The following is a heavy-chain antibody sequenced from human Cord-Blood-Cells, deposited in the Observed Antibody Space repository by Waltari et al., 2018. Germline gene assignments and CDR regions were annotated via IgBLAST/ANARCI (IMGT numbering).Heavy chain of an antibody. D-gene: IGHD3-3*01. V-gene: IGHV4-31*03. CDR3: ARTGGEWLEYFQH. Sequence: QVQLQESGPGLVKPSQTLSLPCTVSGGSISSGGSYWSWTRQHPGKGLEWVGYIYYSGSTYYNPSLKSRVTISVDTSKNQFSLKLSSVTAADTAVYYCARTGGEWLEYFQHWGQGTLVTVSS. CDR2: IYYSGST. CDR1: GGSISSGGSY. J-gene: IGHJ1*01.